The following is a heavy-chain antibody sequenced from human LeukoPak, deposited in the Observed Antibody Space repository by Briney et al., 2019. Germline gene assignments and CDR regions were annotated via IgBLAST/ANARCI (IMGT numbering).Heavy chain of an antibody. Sequence: GGSLRLSCAASGFTFSSYAMSWVRQAPGKGLEWVSAISGSGGSTYYADSVKGRFTTSRDNSKNTLYLQMNSLRAEDTAVYYCAKVATSSWYGGGDYWGQGTLVTVSS. CDR2: ISGSGGST. V-gene: IGHV3-23*01. D-gene: IGHD6-13*01. CDR3: AKVATSSWYGGGDY. CDR1: GFTFSSYA. J-gene: IGHJ4*02.